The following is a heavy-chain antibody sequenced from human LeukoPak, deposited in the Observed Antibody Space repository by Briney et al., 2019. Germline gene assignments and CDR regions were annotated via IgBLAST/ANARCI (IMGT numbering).Heavy chain of an antibody. V-gene: IGHV4-30-2*01. CDR3: ARAGTYDSLIS. D-gene: IGHD3-22*01. CDR1: GGSISSGGYS. CDR2: IYHSGST. J-gene: IGHJ5*02. Sequence: SETLSLTCAVSGGSISSGGYSWSWIRQPPGKGLEWIGYIYHSGSTYYNPSLKSRVTISVDRSKDQFSLKLSSVTAADTALYYCARAGTYDSLISWGQGTLVTVSS.